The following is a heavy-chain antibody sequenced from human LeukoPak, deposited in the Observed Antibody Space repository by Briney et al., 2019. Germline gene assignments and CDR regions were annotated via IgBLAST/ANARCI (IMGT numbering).Heavy chain of an antibody. V-gene: IGHV4-59*01. D-gene: IGHD6-13*01. Sequence: KPSETLSLTCTVSGGSISSYYWSWIRQPPGKGLEWIGYIYYSGRTNYNPSLTSRVTISVDTSKNQFSLKLSSVTAADPAVYYCARYGSSSWYSYYFDYWGQGTLVTVSS. CDR1: GGSISSYY. J-gene: IGHJ4*02. CDR2: IYYSGRT. CDR3: ARYGSSSWYSYYFDY.